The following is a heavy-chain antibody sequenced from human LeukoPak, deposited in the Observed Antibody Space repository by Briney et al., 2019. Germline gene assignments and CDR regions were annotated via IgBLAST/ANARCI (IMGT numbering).Heavy chain of an antibody. V-gene: IGHV4-59*01. CDR2: INFSGTT. J-gene: IGHJ6*02. CDR1: SGSIRSYY. D-gene: IGHD3-10*01. CDR3: ARGSGALYYGMDV. Sequence: SETLSLTCTAPSGSIRSYYWSWIRQPPGEGLEWIGYINFSGTTNYNPSLKSRVTISADTSKDQFSLKLTSVTAADTAVYYCARGSGALYYGMDVWGQGTTVTVSS.